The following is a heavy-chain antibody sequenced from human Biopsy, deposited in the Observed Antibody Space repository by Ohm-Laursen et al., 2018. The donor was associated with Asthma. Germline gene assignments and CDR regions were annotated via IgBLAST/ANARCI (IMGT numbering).Heavy chain of an antibody. J-gene: IGHJ5*02. Sequence: TLSLTSTASGASIKTDDHYWSWLCHPPGKGLEWFGFFHYSGSTTYNPSLKGGVTISVDTSKNQFSLKLSSVTAAVTAVYYCARASVAASSNWFDPWGQGTLVTVSS. D-gene: IGHD6-19*01. CDR3: ARASVAASSNWFDP. CDR1: GASIKTDDHY. V-gene: IGHV4-30-4*01. CDR2: FHYSGST.